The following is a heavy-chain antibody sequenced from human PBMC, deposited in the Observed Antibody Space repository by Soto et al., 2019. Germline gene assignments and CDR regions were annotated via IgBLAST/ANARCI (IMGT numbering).Heavy chain of an antibody. D-gene: IGHD6-19*01. CDR3: VRDHINGCKFDY. J-gene: IGHJ4*02. V-gene: IGHV3-7*01. CDR2: IKQDGSEN. CDR1: GFTFSNYW. Sequence: EVQLVESGGGLVQPGGSLRLSCAASGFTFSNYWMSWGRQAPGKGLEWVANIKQDGSENYYVDSVKGRFTTSRDNTKNSFYLQLNSLRAQETAVYYCVRDHINGCKFDYWGRGTLVTVPS.